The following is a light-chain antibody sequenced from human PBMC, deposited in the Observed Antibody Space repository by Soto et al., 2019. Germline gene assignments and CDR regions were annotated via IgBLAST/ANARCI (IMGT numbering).Light chain of an antibody. CDR3: QQYENLPT. V-gene: IGKV1-33*01. Sequence: DFQMTQSPSSLSASVGDRVTITCQASQDISDYLNWYQQKPGRAPKLLIYDASNLETGVPSRFSGSGSGTDFTLTISRLQPEDIATYYCQQYENLPTFGQGTRLEIK. CDR1: QDISDY. CDR2: DAS. J-gene: IGKJ5*01.